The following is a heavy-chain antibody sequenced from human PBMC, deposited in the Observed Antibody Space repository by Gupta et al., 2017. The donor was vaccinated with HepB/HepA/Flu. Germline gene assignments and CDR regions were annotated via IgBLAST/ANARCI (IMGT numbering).Heavy chain of an antibody. J-gene: IGHJ3*02. CDR2: ISAYNGNK. CDR1: GYTFRNYA. CDR3: ARQIDRCWPLDHFDI. V-gene: IGHV1-18*01. Sequence: QFQLVQSGAEVEKPVASVTVSCKSSGYTFRNYAFSWVRQAPGQGLEWMGWISAYNGNKTYAQKCQDRVIMRNNTSTSTVYMELRSLRYDDTASYYCARQIDRCWPLDHFDIWVQWTMVKVSS. D-gene: IGHD3-9*01.